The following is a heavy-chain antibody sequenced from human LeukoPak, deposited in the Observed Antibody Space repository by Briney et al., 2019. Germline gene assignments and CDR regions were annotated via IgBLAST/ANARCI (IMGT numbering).Heavy chain of an antibody. CDR2: IWYDGSNK. CDR1: GFTFSSYG. J-gene: IGHJ4*02. D-gene: IGHD6-13*01. V-gene: IGHV3-33*06. CDR3: AKSHSSSPLPFDY. Sequence: GGSLRLSCAASGFTFSSYGMHWVRQAPGKGLEWVAVIWYDGSNKYYADSVKGRFTISRDNSKNTLYLQMNSLRAEDTAVYYCAKSHSSSPLPFDYWGQGTLVTVSS.